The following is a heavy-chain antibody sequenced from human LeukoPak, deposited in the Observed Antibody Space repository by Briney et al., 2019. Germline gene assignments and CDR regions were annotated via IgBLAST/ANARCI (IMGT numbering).Heavy chain of an antibody. Sequence: SETLSLACAAHGGSFSGYYWTWIRQSPGKGMEWIGEVNSRGSANYNPSLTSRVTISVDTSKNQFSLRLTSVTAADAGVYYCARDAFCLNGVCYSGRYDYWGQGILVSVSS. V-gene: IGHV4-34*01. CDR3: ARDAFCLNGVCYSGRYDY. CDR2: VNSRGSA. D-gene: IGHD2-21*02. J-gene: IGHJ4*02. CDR1: GGSFSGYY.